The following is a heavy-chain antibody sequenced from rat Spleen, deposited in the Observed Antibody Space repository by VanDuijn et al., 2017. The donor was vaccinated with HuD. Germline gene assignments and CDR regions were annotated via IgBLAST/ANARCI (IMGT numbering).Heavy chain of an antibody. J-gene: IGHJ4*01. CDR2: ITNTGGKN. D-gene: IGHD1-4*01. CDR3: TTDPTTRYGYYVMDA. CDR1: GFTFNNYG. V-gene: IGHV5-29*01. Sequence: EVQLVESGGGLVQPGRSLKLSCAASGFTFNNYGMAWVRQAPTKGLEWVATITNTGGKNYYPDSVKGRFTVSRDNAKSTLYLEMNSLRSEDTATYYCTTDPTTRYGYYVMDAWGQGASVTVSS.